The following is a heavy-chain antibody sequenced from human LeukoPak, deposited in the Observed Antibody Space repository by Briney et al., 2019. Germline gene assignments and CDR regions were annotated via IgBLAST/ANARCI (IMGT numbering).Heavy chain of an antibody. CDR1: GGSINTYY. Sequence: SETLSLTCTVSGGSINTYYWYWIRQPPGKGLEWIGYIYYSGTTKYSTSLKSRVTLSLDTPKNQIFLRLTSVTAADTAVYYCARRGRSSPDPFEYWGQGTLVTVSS. V-gene: IGHV4-59*08. D-gene: IGHD2-2*01. CDR2: IYYSGTT. J-gene: IGHJ4*02. CDR3: ARRGRSSPDPFEY.